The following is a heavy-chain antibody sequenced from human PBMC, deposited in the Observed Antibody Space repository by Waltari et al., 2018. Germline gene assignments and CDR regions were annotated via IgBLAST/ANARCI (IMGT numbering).Heavy chain of an antibody. J-gene: IGHJ4*02. CDR3: AKDAFGNTYLDF. D-gene: IGHD2-2*02. CDR2: IWFDGSEK. Sequence: QVNLVESGGGVVQPGGSLRLSCATSGFTFSNFGMHWVRQAPGKGLEWVALIWFDGSEKFYADSVRGRFTMSRDNSARTLYLDMDSLRLDDTAMYYCAKDAFGNTYLDFWGQGTLVTVSS. CDR1: GFTFSNFG. V-gene: IGHV3-30*02.